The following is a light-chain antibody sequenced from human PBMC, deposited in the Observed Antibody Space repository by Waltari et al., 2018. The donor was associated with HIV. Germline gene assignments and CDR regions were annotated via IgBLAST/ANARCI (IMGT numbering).Light chain of an antibody. CDR3: QQYGSTPPYT. V-gene: IGKV3D-20*01. J-gene: IGKJ2*01. CDR2: DAS. Sequence: EIVLTQSPGTLSLSPGVRATLSCGASQSVRSSYLAWYQKKPGLAPRLLIYDASSRATGIPDRFSGSGSGTHFTLTISRVEPEDFAVYYCQQYGSTPPYTFGPGTKLEIK. CDR1: QSVRSSY.